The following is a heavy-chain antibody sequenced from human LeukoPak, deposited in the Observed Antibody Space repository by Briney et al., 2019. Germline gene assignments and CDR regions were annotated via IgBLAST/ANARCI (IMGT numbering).Heavy chain of an antibody. D-gene: IGHD3-10*01. CDR1: GFTFSSYA. CDR2: ISSDGTSR. CDR3: ARGPGGSGSYSLTENWFDP. J-gene: IGHJ5*02. V-gene: IGHV3-30*03. Sequence: PGRSLRLSCAASGFTFSSYAMHWVRQAPGKGLQWVAIISSDGTSRYYADSGKGRFTISRDNFKNTVYLQMNSLRAEDTAVYYCARGPGGSGSYSLTENWFDPWGQGTLVTVSS.